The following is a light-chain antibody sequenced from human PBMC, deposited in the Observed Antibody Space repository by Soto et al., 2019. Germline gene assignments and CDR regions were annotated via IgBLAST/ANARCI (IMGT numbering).Light chain of an antibody. CDR1: QSVSSY. J-gene: IGKJ1*01. Sequence: EIVLTQSPATLSLSPGERATLSCRASQSVSSYLAWYQQKPGQAPRLLIYDASNRATGIPDRFSGSGSGTDFILTICRLEPEDFAMYYCQQYGLSPWTFGQGTKVDIK. CDR2: DAS. CDR3: QQYGLSPWT. V-gene: IGKV3-20*01.